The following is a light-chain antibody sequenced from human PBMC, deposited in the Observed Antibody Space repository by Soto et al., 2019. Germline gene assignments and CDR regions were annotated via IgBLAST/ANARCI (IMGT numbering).Light chain of an antibody. J-gene: IGKJ5*01. Sequence: EIVLTQSPATLSVSPVERATLSCMASQSVSSNLAWYQQKPGQAPRLLIYGASTRATGIPARFSGSGSGTEFTLTISSLQSEDFAVYYCQQYNNWPPITFGQGTRLEIK. CDR1: QSVSSN. CDR3: QQYNNWPPIT. CDR2: GAS. V-gene: IGKV3-15*01.